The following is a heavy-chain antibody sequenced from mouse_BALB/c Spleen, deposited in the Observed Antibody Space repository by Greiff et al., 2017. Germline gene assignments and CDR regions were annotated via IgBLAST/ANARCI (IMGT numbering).Heavy chain of an antibody. CDR1: GFNIKDYY. CDR2: IDPENGNT. J-gene: IGHJ3*01. V-gene: IGHV14-1*02. D-gene: IGHD1-1*01. Sequence: EVKLMESGAELVRPGALVKLSCKASGFNIKDYYMHWVKQRPEQGLEWIGWIDPENGNTIYDPKFQGKASITADTSSNTAYLQLSSLTSEDTAVYYCARFGITTGFAYWGQGTLVTVSA. CDR3: ARFGITTGFAY.